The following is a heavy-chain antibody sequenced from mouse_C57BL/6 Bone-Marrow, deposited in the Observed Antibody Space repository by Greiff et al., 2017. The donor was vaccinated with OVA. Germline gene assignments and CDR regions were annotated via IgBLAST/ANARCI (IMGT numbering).Heavy chain of an antibody. CDR1: GYTFTSYW. D-gene: IGHD1-1*01. V-gene: IGHV1-55*01. J-gene: IGHJ1*03. CDR2: IYPGSGST. Sequence: VQLQQPGAELVKPGASVKMSCKASGYTFTSYWITWVKQRPGQGLEWIGDIYPGSGSTNYNEKFKSKATLTVDTSSSTAYMQLSSLTSEDSAVYYCEATVHTYWYFDVWGTGTTVTVSS. CDR3: EATVHTYWYFDV.